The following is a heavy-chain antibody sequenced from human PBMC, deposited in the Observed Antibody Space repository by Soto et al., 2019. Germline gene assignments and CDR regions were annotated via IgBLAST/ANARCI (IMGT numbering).Heavy chain of an antibody. J-gene: IGHJ4*02. CDR3: ARLGGSYYHYFDY. CDR1: GGSISSSSYY. Sequence: QLQLQESGPGLVKPSETLSITCTVSGGSISSSSYYWGWIRQPPGKGLEWIGSIYYSGSTYYNPSLKSRVTISVDTSKNQFSLKLSSVTAADTAVYYCARLGGSYYHYFDYWGQGTLVTVSS. CDR2: IYYSGST. D-gene: IGHD1-26*01. V-gene: IGHV4-39*01.